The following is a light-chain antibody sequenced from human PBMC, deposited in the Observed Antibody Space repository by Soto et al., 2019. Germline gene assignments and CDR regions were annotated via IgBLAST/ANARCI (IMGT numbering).Light chain of an antibody. CDR2: EGS. Sequence: QSVLTHPASVSWSHRQSITISCTGTSSDVGSYNLVSWYQQHPGKAPKLMIYEGSKRPSGVSHRFSGSKSGNTASLTISGLQAEDEADYYCCSYAGSSTLVFGTGTKVTV. J-gene: IGLJ1*01. V-gene: IGLV2-23*01. CDR1: SSDVGSYNL. CDR3: CSYAGSSTLV.